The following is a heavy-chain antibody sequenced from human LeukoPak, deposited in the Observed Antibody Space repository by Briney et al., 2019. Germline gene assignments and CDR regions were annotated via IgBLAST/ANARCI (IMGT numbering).Heavy chain of an antibody. V-gene: IGHV4-59*08. D-gene: IGHD3-10*01. CDR1: GGSISSYH. Sequence: SETLSLTCTVSGGSISSYHWIWIRQPPGKGLEWIGYIHYSGSTNYNPSLKSRVTTSVDTSKKQFSLKLRSVTAADTAVYYCARIPLVWSSPKGAFDIWGQGTMVTVFS. CDR3: ARIPLVWSSPKGAFDI. CDR2: IHYSGST. J-gene: IGHJ3*02.